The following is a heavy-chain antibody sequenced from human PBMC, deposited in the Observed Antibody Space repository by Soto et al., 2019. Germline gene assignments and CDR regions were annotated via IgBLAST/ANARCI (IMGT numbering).Heavy chain of an antibody. CDR2: VHYSGNT. CDR1: GGSIRSGDYY. D-gene: IGHD6-13*01. J-gene: IGHJ4*02. CDR3: AREIMAADHFDY. V-gene: IGHV4-30-4*01. Sequence: QIQLHESGPGLVKPSQTLSLTCTVSGGSIRSGDYYWSWIRQTPERGLEWCGYVHYSGNTFYNPSLKSRATIPLDTSRNQFSLNLSSVTAADSAVYYCAREIMAADHFDYWGQGALVTVSS.